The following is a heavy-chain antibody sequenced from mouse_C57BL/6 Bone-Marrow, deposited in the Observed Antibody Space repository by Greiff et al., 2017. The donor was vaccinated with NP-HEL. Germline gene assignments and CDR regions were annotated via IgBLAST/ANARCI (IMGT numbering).Heavy chain of an antibody. CDR3: TSPAYYSNTGAMDY. V-gene: IGHV6-6*01. CDR1: GFTFSDAW. Sequence: EVKLVESGGGLVQPGGSMKLSCAASGFTFSDAWMDWVRQSPEKGLEWVAEIRNKANNHATYYAESVKGRFTISRDDSKSSVYLQMNSLRAEDTGIYYCTSPAYYSNTGAMDYWGQGTSVTVSS. CDR2: IRNKANNHAT. J-gene: IGHJ4*01. D-gene: IGHD2-5*01.